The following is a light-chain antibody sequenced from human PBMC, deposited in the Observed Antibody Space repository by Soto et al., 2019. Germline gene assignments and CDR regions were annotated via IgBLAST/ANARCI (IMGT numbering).Light chain of an antibody. CDR1: QDIGHD. J-gene: IGKJ3*01. CDR2: AAS. V-gene: IGKV1-6*01. Sequence: AIQMTQSPSSLSASVGDRVSITCRASQDIGHDLSWYQQKPGRAPKLLIFAASNLQSGVPSRFSGGKSGTDFTLTISSLQPEDLATYYCLQDYNYPLTFGPGTKVDIK. CDR3: LQDYNYPLT.